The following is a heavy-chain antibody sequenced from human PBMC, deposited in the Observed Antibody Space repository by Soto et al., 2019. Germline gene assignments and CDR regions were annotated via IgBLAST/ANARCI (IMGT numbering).Heavy chain of an antibody. D-gene: IGHD6-19*01. J-gene: IGHJ3*02. CDR3: ARVKAQILSSGWYGGDDI. Sequence: EEQLLESGGCLVQPGGSLRLSCAASGFTFSTYSMTWVRQAPGKGLEWVSTIRDSGHSTHYADSVRGRFAISRDNSKNTLFLQMNSLRAEDTAVYYCARVKAQILSSGWYGGDDIWGQGTMVTVSS. V-gene: IGHV3-23*01. CDR1: GFTFSTYS. CDR2: IRDSGHST.